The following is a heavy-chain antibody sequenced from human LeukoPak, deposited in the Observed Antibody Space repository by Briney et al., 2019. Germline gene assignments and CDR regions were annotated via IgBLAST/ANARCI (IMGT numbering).Heavy chain of an antibody. CDR1: GDTLNELS. CDR3: ATTFYDSSGFNAFDI. CDR2: FDPEDGET. J-gene: IGHJ3*02. D-gene: IGHD3-22*01. Sequence: ASVKVSCKVSGDTLNELSMHWVRQAPGKGLEWMGGFDPEDGETIYAQKFQGRVTMTEDTSTDTAYMELSSLRSEDTAVYYCATTFYDSSGFNAFDIWGQGTMVTVSS. V-gene: IGHV1-24*01.